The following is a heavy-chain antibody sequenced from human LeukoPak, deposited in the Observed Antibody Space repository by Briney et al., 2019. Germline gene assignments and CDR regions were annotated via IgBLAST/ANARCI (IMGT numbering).Heavy chain of an antibody. CDR3: ARNRYYYGSRNYGVPNWFDP. CDR2: IYYSGST. CDR1: SGSISSSSYY. D-gene: IGHD3-10*01. Sequence: SETLSLTCTVSSGSISSSSYYWGWIRQPPGKGLEWIGSIYYSGSTYYIPSLKSRVTISVDTSKNQFSLRLSSVTAADTAVYYCARNRYYYGSRNYGVPNWFDPWGQGTLVTVSS. V-gene: IGHV4-39*01. J-gene: IGHJ5*02.